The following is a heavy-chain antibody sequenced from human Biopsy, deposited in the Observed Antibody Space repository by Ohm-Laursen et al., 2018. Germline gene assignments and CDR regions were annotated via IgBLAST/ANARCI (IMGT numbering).Heavy chain of an antibody. J-gene: IGHJ4*02. CDR3: ARLGELHGLWYFDF. V-gene: IGHV3-9*01. Sequence: SLRLSCAATGFTFDDYAMHWVRQAPGKGLEWVSGISWNSSSINYAVSVQGRFTISRDNAKNSLYLQMNSLRVEDTALYFCARLGELHGLWYFDFWGQGALVTVSS. CDR1: GFTFDDYA. CDR2: ISWNSSSI. D-gene: IGHD2-21*01.